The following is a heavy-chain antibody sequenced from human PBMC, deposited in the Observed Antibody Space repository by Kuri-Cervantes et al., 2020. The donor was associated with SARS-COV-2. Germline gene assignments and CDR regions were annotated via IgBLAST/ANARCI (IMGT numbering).Heavy chain of an antibody. Sequence: GGSLRLSCAASGFTVSSNYMSWVRQAPGKGLEWVSSISSSSSYIYYADSVKGRFIISRDNAKNSLYLQMNSLRAEDTAVYYCAKPATVTTRYWFDPWGQGTLVTVSS. D-gene: IGHD4-11*01. J-gene: IGHJ5*02. V-gene: IGHV3-21*01. CDR3: AKPATVTTRYWFDP. CDR2: ISSSSSYI. CDR1: GFTVSSNY.